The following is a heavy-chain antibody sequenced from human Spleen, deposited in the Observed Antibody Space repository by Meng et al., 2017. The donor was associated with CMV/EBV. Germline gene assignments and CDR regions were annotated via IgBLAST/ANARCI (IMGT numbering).Heavy chain of an antibody. CDR1: RFSLSGYE. D-gene: IGHD3-10*01. CDR3: ARPQESPRV. CDR2: ISSSGSTI. Sequence: GESLKISCAASRFSLSGYEMNWVRQAPGKGLEWVSYISSSGSTIYYADSVRGRFTISRDNAKNSLYLQMNSLGAEDTAVYYCARPQESPRVWGQGTTVTVSS. J-gene: IGHJ6*02. V-gene: IGHV3-48*03.